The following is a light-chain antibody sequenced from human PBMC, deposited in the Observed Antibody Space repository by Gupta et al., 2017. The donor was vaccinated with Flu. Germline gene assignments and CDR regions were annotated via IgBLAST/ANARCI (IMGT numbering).Light chain of an antibody. V-gene: IGKV3-15*01. J-gene: IGKJ4*01. Sequence: PGERATLSCRASQSVRSNLSWYQQKPGQAPRLLIFGASTRATGIPARFSGRGSGTEFTLTISRLQSEDFAVYSCQPYTTWPLTFGGGTQV. CDR1: QSVRSN. CDR3: QPYTTWPLT. CDR2: GAS.